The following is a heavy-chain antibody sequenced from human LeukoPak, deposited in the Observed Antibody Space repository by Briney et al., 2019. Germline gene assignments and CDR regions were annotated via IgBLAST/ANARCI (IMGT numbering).Heavy chain of an antibody. V-gene: IGHV3-23*01. Sequence: GGSLRLSCAASGFTFSSYAMSWVRQAPKKGLEWVSVISASGGSTNYADSVKGRFTISRDNSKNTLYLQMNSLRAEDTAVYYCAKVRGYIAAAGNFDYWGQGTLVTVSS. CDR2: ISASGGST. D-gene: IGHD6-13*01. CDR1: GFTFSSYA. J-gene: IGHJ4*02. CDR3: AKVRGYIAAAGNFDY.